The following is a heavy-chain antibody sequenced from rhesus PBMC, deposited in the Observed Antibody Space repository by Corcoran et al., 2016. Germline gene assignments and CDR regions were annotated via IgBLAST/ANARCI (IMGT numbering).Heavy chain of an antibody. D-gene: IGHD1-1-1*01. Sequence: QLQLQESGPGLVKPSETLSLPCAVSGGSISSNYWRWPPQPPGTGLEWMGRISGSGGSTDHNPSLKSRVTISTDTSKNQFSLKLSSVTAADTAVYYCARDSWTRGKSLDVWGRGVLVTVSS. CDR2: ISGSGGST. J-gene: IGHJ5-2*02. V-gene: IGHV4-173*01. CDR1: GGSISSNY. CDR3: ARDSWTRGKSLDV.